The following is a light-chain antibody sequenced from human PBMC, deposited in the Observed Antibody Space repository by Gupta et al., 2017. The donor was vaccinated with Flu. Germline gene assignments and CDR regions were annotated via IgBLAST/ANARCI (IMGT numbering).Light chain of an antibody. CDR1: KLGDKY. Sequence: PGQTASITCSGYKLGDKYACGYQQKPGPSPVLVIYQDNKRPSGIPERCSGSNSGTTATLTISGTQAMDEADYYCQAWDSSTAWVFGGGTKLTVL. CDR3: QAWDSSTAWV. V-gene: IGLV3-1*01. CDR2: QDN. J-gene: IGLJ3*02.